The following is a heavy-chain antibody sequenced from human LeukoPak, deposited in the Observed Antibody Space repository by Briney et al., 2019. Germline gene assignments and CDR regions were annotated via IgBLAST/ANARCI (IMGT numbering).Heavy chain of an antibody. V-gene: IGHV3-21*04. CDR2: MTSSSTYI. J-gene: IGHJ3*01. Sequence: GGSLRLSCAVSGITLSNYGMSWVRQAPGKGLEWVASMTSSSTYIDYADSVKGRFTLSRDNSQNTLFLHMSSLRAEDTAVYFCARRPRDTSGYYLGAFHDWGQGTTVTVSS. CDR3: ARRPRDTSGYYLGAFHD. D-gene: IGHD3-22*01. CDR1: GITLSNYG.